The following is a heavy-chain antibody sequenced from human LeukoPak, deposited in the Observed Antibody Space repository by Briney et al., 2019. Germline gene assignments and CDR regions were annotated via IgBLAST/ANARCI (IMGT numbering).Heavy chain of an antibody. CDR1: GGTFSSYA. D-gene: IGHD2-15*01. Sequence: SVKVSCKASGGTFSSYAISWVRQAPGQGLEWMGGIIPIFGTANYAQKFQGRVTITADESTSTAYMELSSLRSEDTAVYYCARDGGGSGGPIDYWGQGTLVTVSS. CDR3: ARDGGGSGGPIDY. CDR2: IIPIFGTA. V-gene: IGHV1-69*13. J-gene: IGHJ4*02.